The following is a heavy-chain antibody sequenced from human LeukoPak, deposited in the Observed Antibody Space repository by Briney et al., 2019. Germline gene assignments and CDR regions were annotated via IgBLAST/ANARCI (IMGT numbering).Heavy chain of an antibody. V-gene: IGHV3-53*01. CDR3: ARDQNYYDSSGLYWYFDL. CDR1: GFTVSSNY. J-gene: IGHJ2*01. Sequence: GGSLRLSCAASGFTVSSNYMSWVRQAPGKGLEWVSAISGSGGSTYYADSVKGRFTISRDNSKNTLYLQMNSLRAEDTAVYYCARDQNYYDSSGLYWYFDLWGRGTLVTVSS. CDR2: ISGSGGST. D-gene: IGHD3-22*01.